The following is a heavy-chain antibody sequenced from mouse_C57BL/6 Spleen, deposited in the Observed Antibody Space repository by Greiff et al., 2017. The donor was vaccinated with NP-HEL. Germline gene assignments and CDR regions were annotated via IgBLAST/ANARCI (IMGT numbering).Heavy chain of an antibody. CDR3: ARSFDYDDSFAY. V-gene: IGHV1-22*01. CDR2: INPNNGGT. CDR1: GYTFTDYN. Sequence: EVQLQQSGPELVKPGASVKMSCKASGYTFTDYNMHWVKQSHGKSLEWIGYINPNNGGTSSNQKFKGKATLTVNKSSSTAYMELRSLTSEDSAVYYCARSFDYDDSFAYWGQGTLVTVSA. D-gene: IGHD2-4*01. J-gene: IGHJ3*01.